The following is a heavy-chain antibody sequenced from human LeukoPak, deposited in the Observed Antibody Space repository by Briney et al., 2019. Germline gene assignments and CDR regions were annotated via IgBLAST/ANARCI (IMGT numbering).Heavy chain of an antibody. Sequence: SETLSLTCAVYGGSFSGYYWSWIRQPPGKGLEWLGEINHSGSTNYNPSLKSRVTISVDASKNQFSLKLSSVTAADTAVYYCARDAGDGSLTSFDYWGQGTLVTVSS. CDR3: ARDAGDGSLTSFDY. V-gene: IGHV4-34*01. CDR2: INHSGST. D-gene: IGHD5-24*01. CDR1: GGSFSGYY. J-gene: IGHJ4*02.